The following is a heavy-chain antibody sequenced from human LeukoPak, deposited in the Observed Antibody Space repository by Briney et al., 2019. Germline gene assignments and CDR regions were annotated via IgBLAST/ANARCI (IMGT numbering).Heavy chain of an antibody. D-gene: IGHD3-10*01. Sequence: GGSLRLSCAAAGFTFSSYWMSWVRQAPGKGLEWVANIKEDGSEKYYVDSVKGRFTISRDNAKNSLFLQMNSLRAEDTAVYYCARDGLLWFGDSRTDFWGQGTLVTVSS. CDR2: IKEDGSEK. J-gene: IGHJ4*02. CDR3: ARDGLLWFGDSRTDF. CDR1: GFTFSSYW. V-gene: IGHV3-7*01.